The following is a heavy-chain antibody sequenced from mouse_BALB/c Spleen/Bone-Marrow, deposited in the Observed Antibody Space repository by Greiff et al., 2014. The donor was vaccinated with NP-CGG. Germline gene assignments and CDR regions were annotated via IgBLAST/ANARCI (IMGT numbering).Heavy chain of an antibody. V-gene: IGHV1-61*01. CDR3: AREKVYYGISWFAY. CDR2: IHPSDSET. Sequence: QGQLKESGTEVVRPGASVKLSCKASGYSFTTYWMNWVKQRPGQGLEWIGMIHPSDSETRLNQKFKDKATLTVDKSSSTAYMQLNSPTSEDSAVYYCAREKVYYGISWFAYWGQGTLVTVSA. J-gene: IGHJ3*01. D-gene: IGHD2-1*01. CDR1: GYSFTTYW.